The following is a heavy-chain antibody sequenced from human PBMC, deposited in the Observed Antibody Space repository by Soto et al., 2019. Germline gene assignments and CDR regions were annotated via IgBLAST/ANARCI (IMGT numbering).Heavy chain of an antibody. CDR2: ISVSGHDT. CDR3: ARDCSGGSCYPGMDV. J-gene: IGHJ6*02. V-gene: IGHV3-23*01. CDR1: GFTFSSYA. D-gene: IGHD2-15*01. Sequence: EVQLLESGGGLVQPGGSLRLSCAASGFTFSSYAFSWVRQAPGKGLEWVSTISVSGHDTYYADSVKGRFTISRDNSRDTLYLEMNSLRAEDTAVYFCARDCSGGSCYPGMDVWGQGTTVTVSS.